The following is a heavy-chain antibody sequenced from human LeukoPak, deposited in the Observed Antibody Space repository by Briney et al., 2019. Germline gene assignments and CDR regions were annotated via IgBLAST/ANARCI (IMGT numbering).Heavy chain of an antibody. Sequence: SQTLSLTCAISGDSVSSNSAAWNWIRQSPSRGLEWLGRTYYRSKWYNDYAVSVKSRITINPDTSKNQFSLQLNSVTPEDTAVYYCARDPVIKSGYYYGSGSYYARDAFDIWAKGQWSPSPQ. CDR3: ARDPVIKSGYYYGSGSYYARDAFDI. CDR1: GDSVSSNSAA. D-gene: IGHD3-10*01. V-gene: IGHV6-1*01. CDR2: TYYRSKWYN. J-gene: IGHJ3*02.